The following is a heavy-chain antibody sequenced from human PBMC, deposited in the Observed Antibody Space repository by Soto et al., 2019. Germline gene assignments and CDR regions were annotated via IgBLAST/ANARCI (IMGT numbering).Heavy chain of an antibody. Sequence: QVQLVGSGGGVVQSGRSLRLSCAASGFTFSSYAMHWVRQAPGKGLEWVAFISYDGSNKFYADSVKGRFSVSRDNSKNTLSLQMNSLRTEDTAVYYCATRGGESSGYSYFHYWGQGTLVTVSS. V-gene: IGHV3-30-3*01. D-gene: IGHD6-19*01. CDR1: GFTFSSYA. CDR2: ISYDGSNK. CDR3: ATRGGESSGYSYFHY. J-gene: IGHJ4*02.